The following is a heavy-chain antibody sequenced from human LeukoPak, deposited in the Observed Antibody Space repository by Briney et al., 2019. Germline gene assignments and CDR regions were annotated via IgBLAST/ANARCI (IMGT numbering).Heavy chain of an antibody. V-gene: IGHV3-66*02. D-gene: IGHD3-22*01. CDR2: IYSGGTT. CDR3: ARRYDESGYYYSAPGHYDH. Sequence: QPGGSLRLSCAVSGFTVSNTYMSWVRQAPGKGLEWVSVIYSGGTTYYADSVKGRFTISGDNSKNTVYLQMNTLRDEDTALYYCARRYDESGYYYSAPGHYDHWGQGTLVTVSS. CDR1: GFTVSNTY. J-gene: IGHJ4*02.